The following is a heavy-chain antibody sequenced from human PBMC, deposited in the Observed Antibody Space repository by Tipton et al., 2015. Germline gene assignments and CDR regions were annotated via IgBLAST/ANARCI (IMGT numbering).Heavy chain of an antibody. CDR1: GGSISGAYNY. CDR3: ARVGLTVAPDY. V-gene: IGHV4-31*03. J-gene: IGHJ4*02. Sequence: TLSLTCTVSGGSISGAYNYWSWIRQHPTKGLEWIGYIFYSGSAFYNPSLKSRVSISVDTSKNQFSLKLSSVTAADTAVYYCARVGLTVAPDYWGQGTLVTVSS. CDR2: IFYSGSA. D-gene: IGHD6-19*01.